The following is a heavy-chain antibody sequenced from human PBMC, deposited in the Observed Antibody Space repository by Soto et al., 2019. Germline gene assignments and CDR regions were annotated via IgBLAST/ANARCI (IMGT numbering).Heavy chain of an antibody. CDR2: IIPILGIA. V-gene: IGHV1-69*02. Sequence: QVQLVQSGAEVKKPGSSVKVSCKASGGTFSSYTISWVRQAPGQGLEWMGRIIPILGIANYAQKFQGRVTITADKSTSPAYMELSSLRSEDTAVYYCATTESIAAAGSVLYYYGMDVWGQGTTVTVSS. CDR3: ATTESIAAAGSVLYYYGMDV. J-gene: IGHJ6*02. CDR1: GGTFSSYT. D-gene: IGHD6-13*01.